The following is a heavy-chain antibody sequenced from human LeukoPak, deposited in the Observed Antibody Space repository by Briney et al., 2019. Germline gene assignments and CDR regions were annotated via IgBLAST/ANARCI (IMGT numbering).Heavy chain of an antibody. V-gene: IGHV5-51*01. J-gene: IGHJ4*02. CDR2: IYPGDSDT. D-gene: IGHD2-2*01. CDR1: GYSFTNYW. CDR3: ARRRYCDSTSCYAGDFDY. Sequence: GESLEISCKGSGYSFTNYWIGWVRQMPGKGLEWMGIIYPGDSDTRYNPSFQGQVTISADKSINTAYLQWGSLKASDTAMYYCARRRYCDSTSCYAGDFDYWGQGTLVTVSS.